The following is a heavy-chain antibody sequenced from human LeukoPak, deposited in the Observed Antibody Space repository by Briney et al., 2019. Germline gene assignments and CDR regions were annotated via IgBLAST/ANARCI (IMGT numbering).Heavy chain of an antibody. D-gene: IGHD3-10*01. CDR3: ARDARQVRGNNYYYYMDV. V-gene: IGHV4-59*01. CDR1: GGSISSYY. CDR2: IYYSGST. J-gene: IGHJ6*03. Sequence: SETLSLTCSVCGGSISSYYWRWMRQPPGKGVEGVGYIYYSGSTNYNPSLKSRVTISVDTSKNQFSLKLSSVTAADTAVYYCARDARQVRGNNYYYYMDVWGKGTTVTISS.